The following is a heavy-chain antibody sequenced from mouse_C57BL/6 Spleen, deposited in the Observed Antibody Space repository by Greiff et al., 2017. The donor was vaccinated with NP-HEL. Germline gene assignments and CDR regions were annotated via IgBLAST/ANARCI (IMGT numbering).Heavy chain of an antibody. V-gene: IGHV5-4*01. CDR1: GFTFSSYA. Sequence: EVKLMESGGGLVKPGGSLKLSCAASGFTFSSYAMSWVRQTPEKRLEWVATISDGGSYTYYPDNVKGRFTISRDNAKNNLYLQMSHLKSEDTAMYYCARERRHYGSSYWYCDVWGTGTTVTVSS. D-gene: IGHD1-1*01. CDR3: ARERRHYGSSYWYCDV. J-gene: IGHJ1*03. CDR2: ISDGGSYT.